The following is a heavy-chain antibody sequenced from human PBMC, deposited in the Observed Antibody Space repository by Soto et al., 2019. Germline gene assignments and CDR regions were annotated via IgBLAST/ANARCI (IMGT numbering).Heavy chain of an antibody. J-gene: IGHJ6*02. CDR1: GGPISSSSYY. D-gene: IGHD1-26*01. CDR2: IYYSGST. CDR3: ARLDAYYVDYYYGMDV. Sequence: PSETLSLTCTVSGGPISSSSYYWGWIRQPPGKGLEWIGSIYYSGSTYYNPYLKSRITISEDPSKNQFSQKLSFVTASDTAVYYCARLDAYYVDYYYGMDVWGQGTTVT. V-gene: IGHV4-39*01.